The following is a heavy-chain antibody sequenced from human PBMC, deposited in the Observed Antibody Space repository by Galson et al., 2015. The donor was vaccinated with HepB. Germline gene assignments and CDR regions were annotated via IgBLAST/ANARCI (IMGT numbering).Heavy chain of an antibody. CDR1: GFTFSSYG. D-gene: IGHD6-6*01. Sequence: SLRLSCAASGFTFSSYGMHWVRQAPGKGLEWVAVIWYDGSNKYYADSVMGRFTISRDNSKNTLYLQMHSLRAEDTAVYYCTSLRLSIAARPAPDYYYYGMDVWGQGTTVTVSS. CDR3: TSLRLSIAARPAPDYYYYGMDV. V-gene: IGHV3-33*01. CDR2: IWYDGSNK. J-gene: IGHJ6*02.